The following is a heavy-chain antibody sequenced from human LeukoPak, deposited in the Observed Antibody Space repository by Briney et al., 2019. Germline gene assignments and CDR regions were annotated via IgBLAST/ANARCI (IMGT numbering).Heavy chain of an antibody. CDR1: GFTFSSYW. J-gene: IGHJ4*02. Sequence: GGSLRLSCAASGFTFSSYWMNWVRQAPGKGLEWVANIKQDGNEKYYVDSVKGRFTISRDNAKNSLYLQMNSLRAEDTAVYYCARDRGYGSGSYFDYWGQGTLVTVSS. D-gene: IGHD3-10*01. V-gene: IGHV3-7*01. CDR2: IKQDGNEK. CDR3: ARDRGYGSGSYFDY.